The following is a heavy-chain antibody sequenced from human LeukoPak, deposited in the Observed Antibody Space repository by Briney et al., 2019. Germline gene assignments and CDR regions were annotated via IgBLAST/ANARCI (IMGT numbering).Heavy chain of an antibody. V-gene: IGHV4-38-2*02. CDR2: IYHSGST. Sequence: SETLSLTCTVSGYSISSGYYWGWIRQPPGKGLEWIGSIYHSGSTYYNPSLKSRVTISVDTSKNQFSLKLSSVTAADTAVYYCARVVRSGSYSHYYYYMDVWGKGTTVTVSS. CDR1: GYSISSGYY. CDR3: ARVVRSGSYSHYYYYMDV. D-gene: IGHD1-26*01. J-gene: IGHJ6*03.